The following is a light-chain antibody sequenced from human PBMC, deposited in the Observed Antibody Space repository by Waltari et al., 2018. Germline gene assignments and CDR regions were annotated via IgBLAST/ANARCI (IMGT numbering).Light chain of an antibody. CDR3: NSWTTSSTLL. Sequence: QSDLTQPASVSGSPGQSITISCTGTSSDVGGYKYVSWYQHHPGKAPKLIISDVSKRPSGVSDRFSGSKSGNTASLTISGLQTEDEADYYCNSWTTSSTLLFGGGTKVTVL. V-gene: IGLV2-14*03. CDR2: DVS. J-gene: IGLJ3*02. CDR1: SSDVGGYKY.